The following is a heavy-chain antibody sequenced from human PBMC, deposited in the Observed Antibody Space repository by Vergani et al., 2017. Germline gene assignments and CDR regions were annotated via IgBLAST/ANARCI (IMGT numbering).Heavy chain of an antibody. J-gene: IGHJ6*02. D-gene: IGHD3-22*01. CDR3: AKGHYYDSSGSEDV. V-gene: IGHV3-30*02. Sequence: QVQLVESGGGVVHPGGSLRLSCVASGFSVSNSGMHWVRQTPGKGLEWVAFIQYDGSDIFYADFVEGRFTISRDNSKNSLYLQMRSLRAEDTAVYYCAKGHYYDSSGSEDVWGQGTTVTVSS. CDR1: GFSVSNSG. CDR2: IQYDGSDI.